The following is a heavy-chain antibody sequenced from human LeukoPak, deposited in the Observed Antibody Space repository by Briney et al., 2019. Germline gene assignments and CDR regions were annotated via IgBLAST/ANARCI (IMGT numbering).Heavy chain of an antibody. CDR2: INPNSGGT. Sequence: ASVKVSCKASGYTFTGYYMHWVRQAPGQGLEWMGWINPNSGGTNYAQKFQGRVTMTRDTSISTAYMELSRLRSDDTAVYYCARAQVEKTYDILPGDWGQGTLVTVSS. CDR1: GYTFTGYY. V-gene: IGHV1-2*02. CDR3: ARAQVEKTYDILPGD. J-gene: IGHJ4*02. D-gene: IGHD3-9*01.